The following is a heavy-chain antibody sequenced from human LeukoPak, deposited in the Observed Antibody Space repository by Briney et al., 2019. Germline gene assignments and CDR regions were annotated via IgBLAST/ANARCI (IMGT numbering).Heavy chain of an antibody. CDR1: GFTFSSYS. V-gene: IGHV3-48*01. D-gene: IGHD3-22*01. CDR2: ISSSSSTI. CDR3: ARGFGYYDSSGYHLPNWFDP. J-gene: IGHJ5*02. Sequence: GGSLRLSCAASGFTFSSYSMTWVRQAPGKGLEWVSYISSSSSTIYYADSVKGRFTISRDNAKNSLYLQMNSLRAEDTAVYYCARGFGYYDSSGYHLPNWFDPWGQGTLVTVSS.